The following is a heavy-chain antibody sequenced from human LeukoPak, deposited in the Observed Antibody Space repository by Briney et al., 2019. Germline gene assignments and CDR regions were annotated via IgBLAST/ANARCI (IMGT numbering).Heavy chain of an antibody. CDR2: MNPNSGNT. D-gene: IGHD2-15*01. Sequence: ASVKVSCKASGYTFTGYYMHWVRQAPGQGLEWMGWMNPNSGNTGYAQKFQGRVTMTRNTSISTAYMELSSLRSEDTAVYYCAGDGVGQGTTLDYWGQGTLVTVSS. V-gene: IGHV1-8*02. J-gene: IGHJ4*02. CDR3: AGDGVGQGTTLDY. CDR1: GYTFTGYY.